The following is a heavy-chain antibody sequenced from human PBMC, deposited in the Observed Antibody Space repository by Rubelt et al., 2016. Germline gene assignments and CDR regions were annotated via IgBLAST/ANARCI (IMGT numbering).Heavy chain of an antibody. Sequence: EVQLAESGGGLVQPGGSLRLSCAASGFTFSNYAMTWVRQAPGKGLEWVSSIRSSGVSTYYADSVKGRFTISRDNSENTLYLQMSSLRAEDTALYYCARHPGSTSYGTIDYWGQGSLVTVSS. CDR3: ARHPGSTSYGTIDY. J-gene: IGHJ4*02. D-gene: IGHD2/OR15-2a*01. CDR2: IRSSGVST. V-gene: IGHV3-23*04. CDR1: GFTFSNYA.